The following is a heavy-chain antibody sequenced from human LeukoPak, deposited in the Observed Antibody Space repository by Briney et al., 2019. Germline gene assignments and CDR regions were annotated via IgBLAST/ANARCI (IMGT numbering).Heavy chain of an antibody. D-gene: IGHD3-10*01. CDR1: GGSFSGYY. Sequence: SETLSLTCAVYGGSFSGYYWSWIRQPPGRGLEWIGEIKHSGSTNYNPSLKSRVTISVDTSKNQFSLKLSCVTAADTAVYYCASGGAITMVRGVITYFDYWGQGTLVTVSS. V-gene: IGHV4-34*01. J-gene: IGHJ4*02. CDR2: IKHSGST. CDR3: ASGGAITMVRGVITYFDY.